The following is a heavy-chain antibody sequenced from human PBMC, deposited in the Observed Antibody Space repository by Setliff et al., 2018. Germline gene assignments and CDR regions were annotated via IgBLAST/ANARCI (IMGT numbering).Heavy chain of an antibody. Sequence: ASVKVSCKTSGYAFINFYMYWVRQAPGQGLEWMGIINSSGGSASYAPQFQGRITMTRDTSTSTVYMELSSLKSNDTAVYYCARDSVTLGQLERRGGWHYYGMDVWGQGSRVTVSS. J-gene: IGHJ6*02. CDR2: INSSGGSA. CDR1: GYAFINFY. D-gene: IGHD1-1*01. CDR3: ARDSVTLGQLERRGGWHYYGMDV. V-gene: IGHV1-46*01.